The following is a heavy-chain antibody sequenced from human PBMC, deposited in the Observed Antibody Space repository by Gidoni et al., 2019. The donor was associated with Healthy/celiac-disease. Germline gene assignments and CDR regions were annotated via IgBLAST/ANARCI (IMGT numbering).Heavy chain of an antibody. V-gene: IGHV3-30*01. J-gene: IGHJ6*02. CDR2: ISYDGSNK. CDR3: AREFQQLAPYYYYGMDV. D-gene: IGHD6-13*01. CDR1: GFPFRSYA. Sequence: QVQLVESGGGVVQPGRSLRLSCAASGFPFRSYAMHWVRQAPGKGLEWVAVISYDGSNKYYADSVKGRFTISRDNSKNTLYLQMNSLRAEDTAVYYCAREFQQLAPYYYYGMDVWGQGTTVTVSS.